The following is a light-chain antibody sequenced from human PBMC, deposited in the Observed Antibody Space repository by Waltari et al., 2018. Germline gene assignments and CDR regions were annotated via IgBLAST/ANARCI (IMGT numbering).Light chain of an antibody. V-gene: IGKV3-15*01. J-gene: IGKJ2*02. CDR3: QQYNMWPPST. CDR2: GAS. CDR1: QSISNN. Sequence: EIVMTQSPAALSVSPGERATLSCRASQSISNNLAWYQHKPGQPPRLLISGASTRATGVPARFSGSGSGTEFTLTISSLQSEDSAIYFCQQYNMWPPSTFGQGTKLEIK.